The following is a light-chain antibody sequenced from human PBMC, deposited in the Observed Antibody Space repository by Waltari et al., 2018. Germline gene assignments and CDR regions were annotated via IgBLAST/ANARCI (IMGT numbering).Light chain of an antibody. CDR2: GAS. Sequence: EFVLTLSPGTVSVSPGESVTVFCSASQSSTGRWLVWYHQKPGPAPRLLIYGASIRAPGVPDRFSGSGSGTDFSLTISRLEPEDSAVYYCQQYDGLVVTFGEGTKVEIK. V-gene: IGKV3-20*01. CDR1: QSSTGRW. J-gene: IGKJ4*01. CDR3: QQYDGLVVT.